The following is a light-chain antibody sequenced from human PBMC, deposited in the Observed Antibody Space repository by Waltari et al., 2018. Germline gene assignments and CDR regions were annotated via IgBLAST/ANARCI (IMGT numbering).Light chain of an antibody. Sequence: DIQMTQSPSTLSASVGDRVPITCRASQSIPRWLAWYQQKPGKAPKLLIYKASTLESGVPSRFSGGGSGTEFTLTISSLQPDDFATYYCQHYDSYSATFGRGTKIEIK. CDR3: QHYDSYSAT. CDR2: KAS. CDR1: QSIPRW. J-gene: IGKJ3*01. V-gene: IGKV1-5*03.